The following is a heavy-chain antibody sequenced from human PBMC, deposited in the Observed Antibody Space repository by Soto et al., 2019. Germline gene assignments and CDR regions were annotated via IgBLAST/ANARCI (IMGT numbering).Heavy chain of an antibody. CDR1: GGTFSSYT. D-gene: IGHD5-12*01. CDR2: IIPIFGTT. V-gene: IGHV1-69*12. Sequence: QVQLVQSGTEVKKPGSSVKVSCKASGGTFSSYTIAWVRQAPGQGLEWIGGIIPIFGTTNYAQKFQGRVTITADESTSTAYMELSSLRSEDTAVFYCARDQGHSYNSDWGQGTLVTISS. CDR3: ARDQGHSYNSD. J-gene: IGHJ4*02.